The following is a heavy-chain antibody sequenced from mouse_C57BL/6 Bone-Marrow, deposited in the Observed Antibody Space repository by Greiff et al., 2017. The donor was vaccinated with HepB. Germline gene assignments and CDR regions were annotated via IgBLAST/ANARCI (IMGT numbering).Heavy chain of an antibody. J-gene: IGHJ4*01. V-gene: IGHV14-1*01. CDR3: NRWYDYDDYAMDY. CDR1: GFNIKDYY. D-gene: IGHD2-4*01. CDR2: IDPEDGDT. Sequence: EVKLMESGAELVRPGASVKLSCTASGFNIKDYYMHWVKQRPEQGLEWIGRIDPEDGDTEYAPKFQGKATMTADTSSNTAYLQLSSLTSEDTAVYYCNRWYDYDDYAMDYWGQGTSVTVSS.